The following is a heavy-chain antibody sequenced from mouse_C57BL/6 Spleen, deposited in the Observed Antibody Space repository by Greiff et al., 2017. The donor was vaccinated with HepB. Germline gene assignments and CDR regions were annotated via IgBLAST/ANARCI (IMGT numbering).Heavy chain of an antibody. CDR1: GYTFTSYW. CDR3: ARRKTGTADY. J-gene: IGHJ2*01. Sequence: VQLQQPGAELVKPRASVKLSCKASGYTFTSYWMQWVKQRPGQGLEWIGEIDPSDSYTNYNQKFKGKATLTVDTSSSTAYMQLSSLTSEDSAVYYCARRKTGTADYWGQGTTLTVSS. V-gene: IGHV1-50*01. CDR2: IDPSDSYT. D-gene: IGHD4-1*01.